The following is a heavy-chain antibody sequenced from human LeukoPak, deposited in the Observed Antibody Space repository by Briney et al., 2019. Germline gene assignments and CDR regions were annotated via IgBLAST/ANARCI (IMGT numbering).Heavy chain of an antibody. CDR2: ISPDGRNI. CDR3: VRDAWGTIPYDS. V-gene: IGHV3-74*01. Sequence: GGSLRLSCAASGFTLNDPWMNWVRQAPGKGPVGVSHISPDGRNIAYADSVKGRFTISRDSAKNTLYLQMNSLRVGDTALYYCVRDAWGTIPYDSWGQGTLVTVSS. D-gene: IGHD1-7*01. CDR1: GFTLNDPW. J-gene: IGHJ4*02.